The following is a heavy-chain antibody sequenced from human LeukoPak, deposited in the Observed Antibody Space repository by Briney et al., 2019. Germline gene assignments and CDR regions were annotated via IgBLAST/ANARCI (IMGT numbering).Heavy chain of an antibody. CDR3: AKLSITMVRGVIGPFDY. J-gene: IGHJ4*02. CDR1: GFTFSSYA. CDR2: ISYDRSNK. V-gene: IGHV3-30*04. D-gene: IGHD3-10*01. Sequence: PGRSLRLSCAASGFTFSSYAMHWVRQAPGKGLEWVAVISYDRSNKYYADSVKGRFTISRDNSKNTLYLQMNSLRAEDTAVYYCAKLSITMVRGVIGPFDYWGQGTLVTVSS.